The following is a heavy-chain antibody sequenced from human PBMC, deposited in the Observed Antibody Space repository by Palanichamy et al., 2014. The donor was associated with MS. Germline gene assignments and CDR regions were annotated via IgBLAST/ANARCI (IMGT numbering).Heavy chain of an antibody. D-gene: IGHD1-26*01. CDR1: GFTFSRSW. CDR2: IKQDGSEK. Sequence: EVQLVESGGDLVQPGGSLRLSCAASGFTFSRSWMSWVRQAPGKGLEWVVNIKQDGSEKYYVDSVKGRFTISRDNAKDSVYLQMNSLRAEDTAVYYCARLLLNIVGAYFDYWGQGALVTVSS. CDR3: ARLLLNIVGAYFDY. J-gene: IGHJ4*02. V-gene: IGHV3-7*03.